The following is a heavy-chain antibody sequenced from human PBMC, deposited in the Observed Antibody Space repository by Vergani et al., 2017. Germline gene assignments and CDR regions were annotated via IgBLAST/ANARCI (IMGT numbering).Heavy chain of an antibody. D-gene: IGHD6-6*01. Sequence: QVQLVESGGGVVQPGRSLRLSCAASGFTFNQYGMHWVRQAPGKGLEWVAVTWYDGNNKQYADSVKGRFTISRDNSKNTLYLQMNSLRAEDTAVYYCAKLPIQAARAPSDYWGQGTLVTVSS. CDR1: GFTFNQYG. J-gene: IGHJ4*02. V-gene: IGHV3-33*06. CDR3: AKLPIQAARAPSDY. CDR2: TWYDGNNK.